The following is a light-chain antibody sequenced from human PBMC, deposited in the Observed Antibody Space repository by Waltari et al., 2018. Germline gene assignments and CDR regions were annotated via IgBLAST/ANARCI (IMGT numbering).Light chain of an antibody. V-gene: IGKV3-20*01. CDR2: AAS. Sequence: IVLTQSPGTLSLSPGERATMSCRASQSIGKYLVWYQQRPGQAPRLLIYAASTRYTGIPDRFSGSGSGTDFSLTISRLEPEDFAVYYCQNHERLPATFGQGTKVEIK. J-gene: IGKJ1*01. CDR1: QSIGKY. CDR3: QNHERLPAT.